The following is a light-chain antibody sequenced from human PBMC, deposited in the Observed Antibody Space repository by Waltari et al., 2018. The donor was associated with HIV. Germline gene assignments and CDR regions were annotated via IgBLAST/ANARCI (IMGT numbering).Light chain of an antibody. J-gene: IGKJ5*01. CDR2: AAS. Sequence: IQMTQSPSSVSASVGDHVTINCRASQPISSWLGWDQQKPGEGPKLLIYAASTLETGVPSRFSGSKSGTDFSLTITSLQPEDFATYYCQQANSFPPRFTFGQGTRLDIK. CDR1: QPISSW. V-gene: IGKV1D-12*01. CDR3: QQANSFPPRFT.